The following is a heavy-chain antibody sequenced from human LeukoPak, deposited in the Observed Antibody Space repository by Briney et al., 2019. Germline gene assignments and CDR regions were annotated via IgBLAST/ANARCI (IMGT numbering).Heavy chain of an antibody. CDR1: GGSISSYY. J-gene: IGHJ4*02. CDR3: ARYNWNYGLAFDY. V-gene: IGHV4-4*07. Sequence: SETLSLTCTVSGGSISSYYWSWIRQPAGKGLEWIGRIYTSGSTNYNPSLESRVSISEDTSKSQFSLKLTSVTAADTAVYYCARYNWNYGLAFDYWGQGTLVIVSS. D-gene: IGHD1-7*01. CDR2: IYTSGST.